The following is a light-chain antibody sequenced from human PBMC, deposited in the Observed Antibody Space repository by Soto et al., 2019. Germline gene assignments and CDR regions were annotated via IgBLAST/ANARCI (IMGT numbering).Light chain of an antibody. CDR3: QHSYNTPRT. CDR1: QTISNF. V-gene: IGKV1-39*01. Sequence: DIQMTQSPSSLFASVGDRLTITCRASQTISNFLNWYQQKPGRAPKLLIYNPASLQSGVPSRFSGSGSGTEFTLTISSLQPEDFATYYCQHSYNTPRTFGQGTKVEI. J-gene: IGKJ1*01. CDR2: NPA.